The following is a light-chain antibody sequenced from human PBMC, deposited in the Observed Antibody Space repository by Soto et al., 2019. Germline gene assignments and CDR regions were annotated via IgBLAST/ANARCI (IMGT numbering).Light chain of an antibody. J-gene: IGKJ1*01. CDR2: AAS. CDR1: QSVSTY. V-gene: IGKV1-39*01. Sequence: DIELTQSPSTLSSAVGDRVTLSCRASQSVSTYLNWYQQKPGQAPTLLIYAASSLHTGIPSRFSGGGSGTDFTLTINSLQPEDFATYFCQQCCSSPRTFGRGTKVEIK. CDR3: QQCCSSPRT.